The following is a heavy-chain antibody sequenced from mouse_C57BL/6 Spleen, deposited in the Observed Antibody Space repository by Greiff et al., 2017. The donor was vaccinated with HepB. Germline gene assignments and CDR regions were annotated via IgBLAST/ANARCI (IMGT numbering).Heavy chain of an antibody. CDR2: ISDGGSYT. Sequence: EVKLVESGGGLVKPGGSLKLSCAASGFTFSSYAMSWVRQTPEKRLEWVATISDGGSYTYYPDNVKGRFTISRDNAKNNLYLQMSHLKSEDTAMYYCARGTGTRVKYYFDYWGQGTTLTVSS. V-gene: IGHV5-4*03. CDR3: ARGTGTRVKYYFDY. J-gene: IGHJ2*01. CDR1: GFTFSSYA. D-gene: IGHD4-1*01.